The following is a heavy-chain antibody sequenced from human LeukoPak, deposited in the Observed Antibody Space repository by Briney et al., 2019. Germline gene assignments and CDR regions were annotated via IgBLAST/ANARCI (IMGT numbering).Heavy chain of an antibody. V-gene: IGHV3-23*01. CDR1: GFTFSNYA. Sequence: PGGSLRLSCAASGFTFSNYAMTWVRQAPGKGLEWVSTISDNVSGGSTYYADSVKGRFTISRDNSKNTLYLQMNSLRAEDTAEYYCAKVRYDDSSGYPHYYFDYWGQGTLVTVSS. CDR2: ISDNVSGGST. CDR3: AKVRYDDSSGYPHYYFDY. D-gene: IGHD3-22*01. J-gene: IGHJ4*02.